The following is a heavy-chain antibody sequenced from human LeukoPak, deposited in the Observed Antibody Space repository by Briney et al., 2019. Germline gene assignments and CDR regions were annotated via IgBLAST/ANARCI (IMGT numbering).Heavy chain of an antibody. CDR3: ERDKSYAFDI. CDR1: GFTFSSFG. Sequence: SLRLSCAASGFTFSSFGMHWVRQAPGEGLEWVAIIWYDESNKYYADSVKGRFTISRDNSKNTLYLQMNSLRAEDTAVYYCERDKSYAFDIWGQGTIVTVSS. V-gene: IGHV3-33*08. J-gene: IGHJ3*02. CDR2: IWYDESNK.